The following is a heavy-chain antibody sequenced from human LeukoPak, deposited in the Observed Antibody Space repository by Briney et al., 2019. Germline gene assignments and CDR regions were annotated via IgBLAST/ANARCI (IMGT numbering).Heavy chain of an antibody. V-gene: IGHV1-18*01. Sequence: GASVKVSCKASGYTFTTYGISWVRQAPGQGLEWMAWISAYNGNTNYAQNLRGRVTMTTDTSTSTAYMELRSLRSDDTAVYYCARGRGIYMTTTTYYFDYWGQGTLVTVSS. D-gene: IGHD4-11*01. CDR2: ISAYNGNT. CDR1: GYTFTTYG. CDR3: ARGRGIYMTTTTYYFDY. J-gene: IGHJ4*02.